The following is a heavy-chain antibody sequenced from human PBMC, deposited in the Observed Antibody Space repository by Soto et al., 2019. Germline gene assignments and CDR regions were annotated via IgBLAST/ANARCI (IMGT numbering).Heavy chain of an antibody. CDR1: GFTFSSYG. D-gene: IGHD3-9*01. V-gene: IGHV3-30*18. Sequence: GGSLRLSCAASGFTFSSYGMHWVRQAPGKGLEWVAVISYDGSNKYYADSVKGRFTISRDNSKNTPYLQMNSLRAEDTAVYYCAKDISTYYDILTGPDGGMDVWGQGTTVTVSS. CDR2: ISYDGSNK. CDR3: AKDISTYYDILTGPDGGMDV. J-gene: IGHJ6*02.